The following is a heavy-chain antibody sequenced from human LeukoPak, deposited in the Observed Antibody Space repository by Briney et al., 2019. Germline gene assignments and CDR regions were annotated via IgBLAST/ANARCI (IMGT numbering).Heavy chain of an antibody. V-gene: IGHV1-69*05. CDR2: IIPIFGTA. Sequence: SVKVSCKASGGTFSSYAISWVRQAPGQGLEWMGGIIPIFGTANYAQKFQGRVTITTDESTGTAYMELSSLRSEDTAVYYCASSTLGYCSGGSCYDYWGQGTLVTVSS. D-gene: IGHD2-15*01. J-gene: IGHJ4*02. CDR3: ASSTLGYCSGGSCYDY. CDR1: GGTFSSYA.